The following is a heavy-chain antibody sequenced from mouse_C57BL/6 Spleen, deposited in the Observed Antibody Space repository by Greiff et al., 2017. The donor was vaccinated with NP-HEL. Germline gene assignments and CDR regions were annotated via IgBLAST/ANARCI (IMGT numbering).Heavy chain of an antibody. D-gene: IGHD2-4*01. Sequence: QVQLQQSGAELMKPGASVKLSCKATGYTFTGYWIEWVKQRPGHGLEWIGEILPGSGSTNYNEKFKGKATFTADTSSNTAYMQLSSLTTEDSAIYYCARREEDYANYYYAMDYWGQGTSVTVSS. CDR2: ILPGSGST. V-gene: IGHV1-9*01. CDR3: ARREEDYANYYYAMDY. J-gene: IGHJ4*01. CDR1: GYTFTGYW.